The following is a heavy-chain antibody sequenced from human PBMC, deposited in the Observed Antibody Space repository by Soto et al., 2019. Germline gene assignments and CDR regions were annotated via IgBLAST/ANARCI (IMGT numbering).Heavy chain of an antibody. V-gene: IGHV4-4*02. J-gene: IGHJ4*02. D-gene: IGHD6-19*01. CDR2: IYHSGST. CDR3: ARVAVAGTRVDY. Sequence: PSETLSLTCAVSGGSISSSNWWSWVRQPPGKGLEWIGEIYHSGSTNYNPSLKSRVTILVDKSKNQFSLKLSSVTAADTAVYYCARVAVAGTRVDYWGQGTLVTVSS. CDR1: GGSISSSNW.